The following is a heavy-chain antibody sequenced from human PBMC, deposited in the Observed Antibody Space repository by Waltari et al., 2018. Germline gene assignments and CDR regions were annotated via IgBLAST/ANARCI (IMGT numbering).Heavy chain of an antibody. Sequence: QVQLVQSGAEVKRPGSSVKVSCKASGGTFHTYAINWGRQAPGLGLGWMGRINPIIEPAGYAQKFQDRVTFTADRATGTAYMERSSLRPDDTGMYYCAGPRGIHLWSFDDWGQGTLVIVSS. CDR3: AGPRGIHLWSFDD. V-gene: IGHV1-69*04. J-gene: IGHJ4*02. D-gene: IGHD5-18*01. CDR2: INPIIEPA. CDR1: GGTFHTYA.